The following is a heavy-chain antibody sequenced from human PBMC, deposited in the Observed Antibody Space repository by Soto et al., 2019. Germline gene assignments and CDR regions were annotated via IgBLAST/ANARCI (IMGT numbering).Heavy chain of an antibody. Sequence: PGESLKISCKGSGYSFTSYWISWVRQMPGKGLEWMGRIDPSDSYTNYSPSFQGHVTISADKSISTAYLQWSSLKASDTAMYYCARKTTIRAVAGTGMDVWGQGTSVTVSS. CDR2: IDPSDSYT. CDR3: ARKTTIRAVAGTGMDV. V-gene: IGHV5-10-1*01. J-gene: IGHJ6*02. CDR1: GYSFTSYW. D-gene: IGHD6-19*01.